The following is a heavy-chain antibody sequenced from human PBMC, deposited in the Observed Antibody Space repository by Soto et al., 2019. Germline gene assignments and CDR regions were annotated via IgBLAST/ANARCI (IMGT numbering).Heavy chain of an antibody. CDR1: GFTFSSYG. D-gene: IGHD4-17*01. CDR2: ISYDGSNK. V-gene: IGHV3-30*18. Sequence: GGSLRLSCAASGFTFSSYGMHWVRQAPGKGLEWVAVISYDGSNKYYADSVKGRFTISRDNSKNTLYLQMNSLRAEDTAVYYCAKDLFSGQNYGAYYFDYWGQGTLVTVSS. J-gene: IGHJ4*02. CDR3: AKDLFSGQNYGAYYFDY.